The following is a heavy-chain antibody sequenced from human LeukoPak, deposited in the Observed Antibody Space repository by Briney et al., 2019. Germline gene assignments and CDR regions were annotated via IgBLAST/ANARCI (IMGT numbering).Heavy chain of an antibody. CDR1: GFTFSSYA. V-gene: IGHV3-23*01. Sequence: GGSLRLSCAASGFTFSSYAMSWVRQAPGKGLEWVSAISGSGGSTYYADSVKGRFTISRDNSKNTLYLQMNSLRAEDTAVYYCAKGYSYGPSKYYFDYWGQGTLVTVSS. CDR3: AKGYSYGPSKYYFDY. D-gene: IGHD5-18*01. J-gene: IGHJ4*02. CDR2: ISGSGGST.